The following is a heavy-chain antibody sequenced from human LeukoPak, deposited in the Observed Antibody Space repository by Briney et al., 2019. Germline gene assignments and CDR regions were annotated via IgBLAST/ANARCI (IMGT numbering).Heavy chain of an antibody. Sequence: GASVKVSCKASGYTFTSYDINWVRQATGQGLEWMGWMNPNSGNTGYAQKFQGRVTMTRNTSISTAYMELSSLRSEDTAVYYCARISGSYLSGAFDNWGQGTMVTVSS. CDR2: MNPNSGNT. D-gene: IGHD1-26*01. J-gene: IGHJ3*02. V-gene: IGHV1-8*01. CDR1: GYTFTSYD. CDR3: ARISGSYLSGAFDN.